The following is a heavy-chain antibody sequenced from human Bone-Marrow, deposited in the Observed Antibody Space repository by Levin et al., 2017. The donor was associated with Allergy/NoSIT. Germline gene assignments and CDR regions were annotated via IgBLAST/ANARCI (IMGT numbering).Heavy chain of an antibody. CDR2: VFYTGSS. J-gene: IGHJ3*02. V-gene: IGHV4-59*13. Sequence: SQTLSLTCTVSGDSISTSYWTWIRQPPGKGLEWIGYVFYTGSSYSNPSLQNRVSISLDTPKNQFSLNLRSVTSADTAVYYCARVSSSGWHGGAFDIWGQGTMVTVSS. CDR3: ARVSSSGWHGGAFDI. CDR1: GDSISTSY. D-gene: IGHD6-19*01.